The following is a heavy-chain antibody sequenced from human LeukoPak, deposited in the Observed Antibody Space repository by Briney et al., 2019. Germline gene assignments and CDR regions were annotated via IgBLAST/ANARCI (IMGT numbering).Heavy chain of an antibody. D-gene: IGHD2-2*01. J-gene: IGHJ3*02. V-gene: IGHV3-21*01. CDR3: ARDLVVVVPAARGDAFDI. Sequence: GGSLRLSCAASGFAFSSYSMNWVRQAPGKGLEWVSSISSSSSYIYYADSGKGRFTISRDNAKNSLTLQMNSLRAEDTAVYYCARDLVVVVPAARGDAFDIWGQGTMVTVSS. CDR1: GFAFSSYS. CDR2: ISSSSSYI.